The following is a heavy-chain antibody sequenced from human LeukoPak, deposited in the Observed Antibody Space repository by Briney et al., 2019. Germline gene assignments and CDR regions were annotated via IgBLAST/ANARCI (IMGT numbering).Heavy chain of an antibody. D-gene: IGHD4-17*01. J-gene: IGHJ6*03. CDR3: ARDNGYGDQLYYYYYYMDV. CDR1: GYTFTGYY. CDR2: INPNSGGT. V-gene: IGHV1-2*02. Sequence: VASVKVSCKASGYTFTGYYMHWVRQAPGQGLEWMGWINPNSGGTNYAQKFQGRVTMTRDTSISTAYMELSRLRSDDTAVYYCARDNGYGDQLYYYYYYMDVWGKGTTVTVSS.